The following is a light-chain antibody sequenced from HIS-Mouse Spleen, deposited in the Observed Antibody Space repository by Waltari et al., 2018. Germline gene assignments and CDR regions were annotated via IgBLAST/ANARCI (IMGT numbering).Light chain of an antibody. J-gene: IGLJ3*02. CDR3: CSYAGSSTWV. Sequence: QSALTQPASVSGSPGQSITISCTGTSSDVGMYNLVSWYQQPPGKAPKPMIYEGSKRPSGVSNRFSGSKSGNTASLTISGLQAEDEADYYCCSYAGSSTWVFGGGTKLTVL. CDR2: EGS. CDR1: SSDVGMYNL. V-gene: IGLV2-23*01.